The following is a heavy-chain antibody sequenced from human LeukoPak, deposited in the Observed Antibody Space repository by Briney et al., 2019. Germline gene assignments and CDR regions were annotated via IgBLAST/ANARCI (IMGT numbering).Heavy chain of an antibody. V-gene: IGHV3-21*01. Sequence: GGSLRLSCAASGFTFSSYWMSWVRQAPGKGLEWLSSISSSSSYIYYADSVKGRFTISRDNAKNSLYLQMNSLRAEDTAVYYCASDGGRAYWGQGTLVTVSS. CDR1: GFTFSSYW. D-gene: IGHD3-10*01. CDR3: ASDGGRAY. J-gene: IGHJ4*02. CDR2: ISSSSSYI.